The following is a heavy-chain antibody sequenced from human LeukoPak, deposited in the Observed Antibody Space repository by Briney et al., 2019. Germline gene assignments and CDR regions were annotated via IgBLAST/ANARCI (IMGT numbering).Heavy chain of an antibody. J-gene: IGHJ4*02. V-gene: IGHV3-23*01. Sequence: PGGSLRLSCADSGFIFSSYAMSWVRQAPGQGLEWVSTISGSGGSTYYADSVKGRFTISRDNSNNTVYLQMNSLRVEDTAVYYCTKAPPGRLPFDYWGQGTLVTVSS. CDR1: GFIFSSYA. CDR2: ISGSGGST. CDR3: TKAPPGRLPFDY.